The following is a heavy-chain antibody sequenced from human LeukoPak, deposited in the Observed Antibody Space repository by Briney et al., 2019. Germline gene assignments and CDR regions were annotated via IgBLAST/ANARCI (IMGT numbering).Heavy chain of an antibody. D-gene: IGHD3-3*01. V-gene: IGHV4-61*02. J-gene: IGHJ4*02. Sequence: SQTLSLTCTVSGGSISSGSYYWRWIRQPAGKGLEWIGRIYTSGSTNYNPSLKSRVTISVDTSKNQFSLKLSSVTAADTAVYYCAREKGDFWSGYYIDYWGQGTLVTVSS. CDR3: AREKGDFWSGYYIDY. CDR2: IYTSGST. CDR1: GGSISSGSYY.